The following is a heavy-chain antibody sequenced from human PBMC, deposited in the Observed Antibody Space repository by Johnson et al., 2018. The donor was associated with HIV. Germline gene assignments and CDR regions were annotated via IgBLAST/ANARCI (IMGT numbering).Heavy chain of an antibody. V-gene: IGHV3-30*14. Sequence: QMQLVESGGALVQPGGSLRLSCAASGFTFSSYWMHWVRQAPGKGLVWVALISYDGSNKYYADSVKGRFIISRDTSKNTLYLQMNSLRVEDTAVYYCARDGVPPTIRGAFDIWGQGTMVTVSS. CDR1: GFTFSSYW. D-gene: IGHD2-2*01. CDR2: ISYDGSNK. J-gene: IGHJ3*02. CDR3: ARDGVPPTIRGAFDI.